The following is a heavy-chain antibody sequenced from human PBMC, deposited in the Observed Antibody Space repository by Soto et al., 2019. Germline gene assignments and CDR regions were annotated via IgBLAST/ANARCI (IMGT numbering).Heavy chain of an antibody. CDR1: GFTFSSYA. Sequence: GGSLRRSCAASGFTFSSYALSWVRQAPWKGLEWVSAISGSGGSTYYADSVKGRFTISRDNSKNKLYLQMNSLRAEDTAVYYCAKVTRRKAARGYGMDVWGQGTTVTVS. J-gene: IGHJ6*02. CDR3: AKVTRRKAARGYGMDV. D-gene: IGHD6-13*01. CDR2: ISGSGGST. V-gene: IGHV3-23*01.